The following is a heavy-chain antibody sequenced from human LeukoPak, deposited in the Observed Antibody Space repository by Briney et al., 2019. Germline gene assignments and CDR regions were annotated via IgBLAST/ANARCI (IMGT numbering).Heavy chain of an antibody. D-gene: IGHD2-2*01. CDR3: ARAKSYQLPHFDY. Sequence: SETLSLTCTVSGGSISSGDYYWSWIRQPPGKGLEWIGYIYYSGSTYYNPSLKSRVTISVDTSKNQFSLKLSSVTAADTAVYYCARAKSYQLPHFDYWGQGTLVTVSS. CDR1: GGSISSGDYY. CDR2: IYYSGST. V-gene: IGHV4-30-4*01. J-gene: IGHJ4*02.